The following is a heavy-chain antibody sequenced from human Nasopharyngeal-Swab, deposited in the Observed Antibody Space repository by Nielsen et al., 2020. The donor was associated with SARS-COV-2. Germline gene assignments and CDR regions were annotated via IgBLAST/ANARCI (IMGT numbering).Heavy chain of an antibody. V-gene: IGHV4-38-2*02. CDR3: ARDQGIAVPIGWFDP. CDR2: IYHSGRT. J-gene: IGHJ5*02. Sequence: WIRQPPGKGPEWIGSIYHSGRTNYNPSLKSRVSISVDTSKNQVSLKLNSVTAADSAVYYCARDQGIAVPIGWFDPWGQGTLVTVSS. D-gene: IGHD6-19*01.